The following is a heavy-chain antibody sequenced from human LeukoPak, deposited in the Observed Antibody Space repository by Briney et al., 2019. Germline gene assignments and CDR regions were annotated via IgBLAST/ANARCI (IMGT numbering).Heavy chain of an antibody. CDR3: ADPPSDF. CDR2: INQDGREK. V-gene: IGHV3-7*01. J-gene: IGHJ4*02. CDR1: GFNFNSKW. Sequence: GGSLRLSCATSGFNFNSKWMTWVRQAPGKGLEWVANINQDGREKYHGDSVKGRFTISRDNAKSSLFLEMSSLRAEDTAVYYCADPPSDFWGQGTLVAVSS.